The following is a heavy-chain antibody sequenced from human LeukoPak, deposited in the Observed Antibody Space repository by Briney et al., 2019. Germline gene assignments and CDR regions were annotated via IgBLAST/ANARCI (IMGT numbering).Heavy chain of an antibody. CDR1: GGTFSSYA. CDR3: ARGGLYCSSTSCYQDY. J-gene: IGHJ4*02. D-gene: IGHD2-2*01. CDR2: IIPIFGTA. V-gene: IGHV1-69*13. Sequence: SVTVSCKASGGTFSSYAISWVRQAPGQGLEWMGGIIPIFGTANYAQKFQGRVTITADESTSTAYMELSSLRSEDAAVYYCARGGLYCSSTSCYQDYWGQGTLVTVSS.